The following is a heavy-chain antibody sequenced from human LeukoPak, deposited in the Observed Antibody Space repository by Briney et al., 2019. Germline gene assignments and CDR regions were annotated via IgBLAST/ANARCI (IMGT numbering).Heavy chain of an antibody. Sequence: GASVKVSCKASGYTFTSYDINWVRQATGQGLEWMGWINPNSGGTNYAQKFQGRVTMTRDASISTAYMELSRLRSDDTAVYYCARDLETKPHWGQGTLVTVSS. CDR3: ARDLETKPH. V-gene: IGHV1-2*02. J-gene: IGHJ4*02. CDR1: GYTFTSYD. CDR2: INPNSGGT. D-gene: IGHD1-7*01.